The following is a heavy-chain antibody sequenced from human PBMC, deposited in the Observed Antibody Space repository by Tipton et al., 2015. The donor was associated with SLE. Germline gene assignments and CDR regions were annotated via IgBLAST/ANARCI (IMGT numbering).Heavy chain of an antibody. D-gene: IGHD5-18*01. V-gene: IGHV4-39*01. CDR2: IYYSGST. CDR3: ARLREYTYGCDY. J-gene: IGHJ4*02. CDR1: GGSISSYY. Sequence: TLSLTCTVSGGSISSYYWGWIRQPPGKGLEWIGSIYYSGSTYYNPSLKSRVTISVDTSKNQFSLKLSSVTAADTAVYYCARLREYTYGCDYWGQGTLVTFAT.